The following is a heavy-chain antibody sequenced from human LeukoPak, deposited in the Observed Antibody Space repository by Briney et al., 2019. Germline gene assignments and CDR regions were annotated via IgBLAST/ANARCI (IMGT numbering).Heavy chain of an antibody. J-gene: IGHJ6*02. D-gene: IGHD3-3*01. CDR3: ARGNARLEWLPDYYYYGMDV. Sequence: GGSLRLSCAASGFTFDDYAMHWVRQAPGKGLEWVSGISWNSGSIGYADSVKGRFTISRDNAKNSLYLQMNSLRAEDTAVYYCARGNARLEWLPDYYYYGMDVWGQGTTVTVSS. V-gene: IGHV3-9*01. CDR1: GFTFDDYA. CDR2: ISWNSGSI.